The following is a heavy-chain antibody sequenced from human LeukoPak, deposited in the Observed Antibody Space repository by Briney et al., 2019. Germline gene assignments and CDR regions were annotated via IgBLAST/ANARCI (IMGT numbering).Heavy chain of an antibody. CDR2: IYYSGST. Sequence: PSETLSLTCTVSGGSISSYYWSWIRQPPGKGLEWIGYIYYSGSTNYNPSLKSRVTISVDTSKNRFSLKLSSVTAADTAVYYCARGAVDTHFDYWGQGTLVTVSS. J-gene: IGHJ4*02. CDR3: ARGAVDTHFDY. D-gene: IGHD5-18*01. CDR1: GGSISSYY. V-gene: IGHV4-59*01.